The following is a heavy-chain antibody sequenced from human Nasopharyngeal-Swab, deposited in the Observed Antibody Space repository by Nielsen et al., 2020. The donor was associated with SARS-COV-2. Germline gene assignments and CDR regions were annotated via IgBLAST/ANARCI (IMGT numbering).Heavy chain of an antibody. CDR2: IYYSGST. CDR3: ARREGFWSGYYKNGMDV. V-gene: IGHV4-61*01. CDR1: GGSVSSGRYY. J-gene: IGHJ6*02. Sequence: SETLSLTCTVSGGSVSSGRYYWSWIRQPPGKGLEWIGYIYYSGSTKNNPSLKSRVTISVDTSKNQFSLKLSSVAAADTAVYYCARREGFWSGYYKNGMDVWGQGTTVTVSS. D-gene: IGHD3-3*01.